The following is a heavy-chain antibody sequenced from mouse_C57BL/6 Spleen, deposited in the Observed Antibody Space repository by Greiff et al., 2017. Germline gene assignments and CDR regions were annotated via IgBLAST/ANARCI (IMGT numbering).Heavy chain of an antibody. CDR2: IYPRDGST. CDR3: ASPNWEFAY. D-gene: IGHD4-1*01. CDR1: GYTFTSYD. V-gene: IGHV1-85*01. Sequence: VNVVESGPELVKPGASVKLSCKASGYTFTSYDINWVKQRPGQGLEWIGWIYPRDGSTKYNEKFKGKATLTVDTSSSTAYMELHSLTSEDSAVYVCASPNWEFAYWGQGTLVTVSA. J-gene: IGHJ3*01.